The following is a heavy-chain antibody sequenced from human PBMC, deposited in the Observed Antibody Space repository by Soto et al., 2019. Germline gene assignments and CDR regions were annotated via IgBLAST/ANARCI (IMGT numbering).Heavy chain of an antibody. CDR3: ARVDXSSTSCYSQEYYYYGMDV. D-gene: IGHD2-2*02. V-gene: IGHV1-69*13. J-gene: IGHJ6*02. CDR2: IIPIFGTA. Sequence: SVEVSCKASGGTFSSYAISWVRQAPGQGLEWMGGIIPIFGTANYAQKFQGRVTITADESTSTAYMELSSLRSEDTAVYYCARVDXSSTSCYSQEYYYYGMDVWGQGTTVTVS. CDR1: GGTFSSYA.